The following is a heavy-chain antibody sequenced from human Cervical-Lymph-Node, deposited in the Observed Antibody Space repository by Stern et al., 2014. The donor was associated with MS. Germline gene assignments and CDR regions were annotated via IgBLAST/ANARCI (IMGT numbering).Heavy chain of an antibody. CDR3: ARGVVSVSTLGDYYYGMDV. CDR2: INSDGSR. V-gene: IGHV3-74*01. J-gene: IGHJ6*01. CDR1: FTFRSYW. Sequence: EVQLVESGGGLVQPGGSLRLSCAGFTFRSYWMHWVRQAPGKGLVWGACINSDGSRRYADSVKGRFTISRDNAKNTMYLQMSSLRVEDTAVYYCARGVVSVSTLGDYYYGMDVWGQGTTVTVSS. D-gene: IGHD2-2*01.